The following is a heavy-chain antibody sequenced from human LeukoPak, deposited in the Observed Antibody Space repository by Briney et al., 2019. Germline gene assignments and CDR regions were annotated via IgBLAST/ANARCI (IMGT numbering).Heavy chain of an antibody. CDR1: GGSISSSSYY. D-gene: IGHD3-10*01. J-gene: IGHJ6*03. Sequence: SETLSLTCTVSGGSISSSSYYWSWIRQPAGKGLEWIGRIYTSGSTNYNPSLKSRVTISVDTSKNQFSLNLSSVTAADTAVYYCARGVREKNRGFLLYYYYYYMDVWGKGTTVAISS. CDR2: IYTSGST. CDR3: ARGVREKNRGFLLYYYYYYMDV. V-gene: IGHV4-61*02.